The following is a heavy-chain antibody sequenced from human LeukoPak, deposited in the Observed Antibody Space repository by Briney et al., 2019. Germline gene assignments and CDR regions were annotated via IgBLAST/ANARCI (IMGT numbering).Heavy chain of an antibody. CDR1: GYTFTDYW. V-gene: IGHV5-51*01. CDR3: ARRQDFYVSSGYNQGWFDP. J-gene: IGHJ5*02. CDR2: YNPRDSDA. D-gene: IGHD3-22*01. Sequence: GESLKISCQGFGYTFTDYWIAWVRQMPGKGLEWMGFYNPRDSDARYRPSFEGQVTFSVDRSTSNAYVYWTSLKASDSATYYCARRQDFYVSSGYNQGWFDPWGQGALVTVSS.